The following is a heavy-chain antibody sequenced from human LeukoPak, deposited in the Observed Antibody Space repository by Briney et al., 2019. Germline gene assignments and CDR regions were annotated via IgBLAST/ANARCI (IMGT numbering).Heavy chain of an antibody. D-gene: IGHD3-9*01. Sequence: SGTLSLTCTVSGGSISSSSYYWGWIRQPPGKGLEWIGSIYYSGRTYYNPSLKSRVTISVDTSKNQFSLKLSSVTAADTAVYYGARHETGDFDYWGQGTLVTVSS. CDR1: GGSISSSSYY. CDR2: IYYSGRT. CDR3: ARHETGDFDY. V-gene: IGHV4-39*01. J-gene: IGHJ4*02.